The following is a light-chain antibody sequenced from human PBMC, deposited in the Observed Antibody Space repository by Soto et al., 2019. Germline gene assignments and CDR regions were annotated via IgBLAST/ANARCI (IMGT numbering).Light chain of an antibody. CDR3: AAWDDSLNGFYV. V-gene: IGLV2-14*01. Sequence: QSALTQPASVSGSPGQSITISCTGTSSDVGGYNYVSWYQQHPGKAPKLLIYSNNQRPSGVPDRFSGSKSGTSASLAISGLQSEDEADYYCAAWDDSLNGFYVFGTGTKLTVL. J-gene: IGLJ1*01. CDR1: SSDVGGYNY. CDR2: SNN.